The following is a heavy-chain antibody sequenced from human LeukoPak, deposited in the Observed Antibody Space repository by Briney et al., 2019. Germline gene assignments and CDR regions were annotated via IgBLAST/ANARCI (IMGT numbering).Heavy chain of an antibody. CDR3: ARTLYDSSGYYYGYEGF. CDR2: IIPIFGTA. Sequence: ASVKVSYKASGGTFSSYAISWVRQAPGQGLEWMGRIIPIFGTANYAQKFQGRVTITTDESTSTAYMELSSLRSEDTAVYYCARTLYDSSGYYYGYEGFWGQGTLVTVSS. V-gene: IGHV1-69*05. D-gene: IGHD3-22*01. CDR1: GGTFSSYA. J-gene: IGHJ4*02.